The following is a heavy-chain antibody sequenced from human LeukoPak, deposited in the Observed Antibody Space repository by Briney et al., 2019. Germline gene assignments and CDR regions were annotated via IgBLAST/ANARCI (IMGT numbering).Heavy chain of an antibody. J-gene: IGHJ6*03. V-gene: IGHV1-46*01. Sequence: GASVKVSCKASGYTFTSYYMHWVRQAPGQGLEWMGIINPSGGSTSYAQKFQGRVTMTRDTSTSAVYMELSSLRSEDTAVYYCARDGRYDILTGAYYYYYMDVWGKGTTVTVSS. CDR2: INPSGGST. CDR1: GYTFTSYY. CDR3: ARDGRYDILTGAYYYYYMDV. D-gene: IGHD3-9*01.